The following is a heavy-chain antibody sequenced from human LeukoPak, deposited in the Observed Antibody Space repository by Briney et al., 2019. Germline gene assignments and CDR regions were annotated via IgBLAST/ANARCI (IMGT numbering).Heavy chain of an antibody. Sequence: SETLSLTCAVYGGSFSGYYWSWIRHPPGKGLEWIGEINHSGSTNYNPSLKSRVTISVDTSKNQFSLKLSSVTAADTAVYYCARGHSSSWSHWFDPWGQGTLVTVSS. CDR3: ARGHSSSWSHWFDP. V-gene: IGHV4-34*01. CDR2: INHSGST. J-gene: IGHJ5*02. CDR1: GGSFSGYY. D-gene: IGHD6-13*01.